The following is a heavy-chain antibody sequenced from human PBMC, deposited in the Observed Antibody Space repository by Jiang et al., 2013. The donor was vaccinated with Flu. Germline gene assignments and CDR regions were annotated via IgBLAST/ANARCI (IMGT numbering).Heavy chain of an antibody. D-gene: IGHD3-10*01. CDR3: ARPYGSGSLHYFNY. Sequence: GAEVKKPGEPLKISCKGSGYTFTSYWDRAGVRQLPGKGLEWMGLIFPGDSDTRYSPSFRGQVTISADNSISTAYLQWSSLKASDTATYYCARPYGSGSLHYFNYWGQGTLVTVSS. J-gene: IGHJ4*02. CDR1: GYTFTSYW. CDR2: IFPGDSDT. V-gene: IGHV5-51*01.